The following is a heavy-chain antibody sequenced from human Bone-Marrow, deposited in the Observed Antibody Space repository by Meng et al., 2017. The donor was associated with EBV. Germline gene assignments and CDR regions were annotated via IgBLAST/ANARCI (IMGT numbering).Heavy chain of an antibody. D-gene: IGHD5-18*01. CDR3: ARESGRGYSSDY. J-gene: IGHJ4*02. CDR1: GGNFRISA. V-gene: IGHV1-69*01. CDR2: FLPILGAP. Sequence: QVQLVQSGAEVKTPGCAVKVSCKASGGNFRISAISWLRQAPGQGLEWMGGFLPILGAPNYAQRFQDRVTITADESTSTGYMELSSLRSDDTAVYYCARESGRGYSSDYWGQGTLVTVSS.